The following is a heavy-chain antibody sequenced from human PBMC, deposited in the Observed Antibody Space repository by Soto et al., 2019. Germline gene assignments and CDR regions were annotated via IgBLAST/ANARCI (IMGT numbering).Heavy chain of an antibody. V-gene: IGHV4-31*03. Sequence: SETLSLTCTVSGGSISSGGYYWSWIRQHPGKGLEWIGYIYYSGSTYYNPSLKSRVTISVDTSKNQFSLKLSSVTAADTAVYYCARDHCSGGSCYFDYWGQGTLVTVSS. CDR1: GGSISSGGYY. J-gene: IGHJ4*02. CDR3: ARDHCSGGSCYFDY. CDR2: IYYSGST. D-gene: IGHD2-15*01.